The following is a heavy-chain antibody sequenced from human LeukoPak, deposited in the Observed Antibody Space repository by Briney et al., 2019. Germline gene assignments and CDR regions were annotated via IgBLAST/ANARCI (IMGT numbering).Heavy chain of an antibody. CDR3: VKGYCGSTSCYAVDY. D-gene: IGHD2-2*01. Sequence: GGSLRLSCSASGFSFSSYAMHWVRQAPGKGLEYVSGISSNGGSTYYADSVKGRFTISRDNSKNTLYLQMSSLRGEDTAVYYCVKGYCGSTSCYAVDYWGQGTLVTVSS. CDR2: ISSNGGST. J-gene: IGHJ4*02. V-gene: IGHV3-64D*09. CDR1: GFSFSSYA.